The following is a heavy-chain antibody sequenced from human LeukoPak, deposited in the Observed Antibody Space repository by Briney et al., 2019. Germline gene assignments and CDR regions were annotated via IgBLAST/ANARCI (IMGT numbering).Heavy chain of an antibody. CDR1: GYSISSGYY. V-gene: IGHV4-61*01. Sequence: PSETLSLTCSVSGYSISSGYYWSWIRQPPGKGLEWIGYIYYSGSTNYNPSLKSRVTMSVDTSKNQFSLRLSSVTAADTAVYYCAREGYTSGWYKTDYWGQGTLVTVSS. J-gene: IGHJ4*02. CDR2: IYYSGST. D-gene: IGHD6-19*01. CDR3: AREGYTSGWYKTDY.